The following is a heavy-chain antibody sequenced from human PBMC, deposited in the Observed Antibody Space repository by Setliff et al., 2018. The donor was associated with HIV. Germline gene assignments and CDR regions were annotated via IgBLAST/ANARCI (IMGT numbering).Heavy chain of an antibody. Sequence: PSETLSLTCTVSGGSISSYYWSWIRQPPGKGLEWIGYIYYSGSTNYNPSLKSRVTISVDTSKNQFSLKLNSVTAADTAVYYCARGSDLDYSSSARWYFDLWGRGTLVTVSS. J-gene: IGHJ2*01. CDR3: ARGSDLDYSSSARWYFDL. CDR2: IYYSGST. D-gene: IGHD6-6*01. V-gene: IGHV4-59*01. CDR1: GGSISSYY.